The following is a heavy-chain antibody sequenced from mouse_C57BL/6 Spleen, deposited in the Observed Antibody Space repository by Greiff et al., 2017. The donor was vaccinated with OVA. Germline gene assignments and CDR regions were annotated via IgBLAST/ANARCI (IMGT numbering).Heavy chain of an antibody. CDR2: IDPSDSYT. V-gene: IGHV1-59*01. CDR1: GYTFTSYW. D-gene: IGHD1-1*01. J-gene: IGHJ2*01. Sequence: QVQLQQPGAELVRPGTSVKLSCKASGYTFTSYWMHWVKQRPGQGLEWIGVIDPSDSYTNYNQKFKGKATLTVDTSSSTAYMQLSSLTSEDSAVYDCARCYGSSYNFDYWGQGTTLTVSS. CDR3: ARCYGSSYNFDY.